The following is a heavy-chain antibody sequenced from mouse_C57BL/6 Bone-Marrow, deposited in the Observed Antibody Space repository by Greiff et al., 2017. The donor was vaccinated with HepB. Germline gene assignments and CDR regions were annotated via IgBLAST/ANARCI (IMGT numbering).Heavy chain of an antibody. Sequence: QVQLQQSGAELVRPGTSVKMSCKASGYTFTNYWIGWAKKRPGHGLEWIGDIYPGGGYTNYNEKFKGKATLTADKSSSTAYMQFSSLTSEDSAIYYCARTPYYYGSSPNWYFDVWGTGTTVTVSS. CDR2: IYPGGGYT. CDR3: ARTPYYYGSSPNWYFDV. V-gene: IGHV1-63*01. D-gene: IGHD1-1*01. J-gene: IGHJ1*03. CDR1: GYTFTNYW.